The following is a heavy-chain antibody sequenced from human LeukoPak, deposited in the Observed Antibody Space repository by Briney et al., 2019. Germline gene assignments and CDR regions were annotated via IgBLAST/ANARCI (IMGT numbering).Heavy chain of an antibody. CDR3: ARDLSSSCSGGSCYFLYYGMDV. CDR2: ISYDGRNK. V-gene: IGHV3-30*04. J-gene: IGHJ6*02. D-gene: IGHD2-15*01. Sequence: PGGSLLLSCAASGFTFSSYAMHGVRPAPGKGLAWVAVISYDGRNKYYAASVKGRFTISRDNSKNTLYLQMNSLRAEDTAVYYCARDLSSSCSGGSCYFLYYGMDVWGQGTTVTVSS. CDR1: GFTFSSYA.